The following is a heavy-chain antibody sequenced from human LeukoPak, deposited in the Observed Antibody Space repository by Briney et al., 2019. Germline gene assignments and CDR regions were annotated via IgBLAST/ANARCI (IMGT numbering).Heavy chain of an antibody. V-gene: IGHV4-30-4*01. CDR2: IYYSGST. J-gene: IGHJ4*02. CDR1: GGSISSGDYY. Sequence: SETLSLTCTVSGGSISSGDYYWSWIRQPPGKGLEWIGYIYYSGSTFYNPSLKSRVTISVDTSKNQFSLKLSSVTAAETAMYYCAPMVRGVIIYWGQGTLVTVSS. D-gene: IGHD3-10*01. CDR3: APMVRGVIIY.